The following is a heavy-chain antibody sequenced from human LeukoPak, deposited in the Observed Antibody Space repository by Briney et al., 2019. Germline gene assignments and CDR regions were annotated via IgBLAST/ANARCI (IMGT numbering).Heavy chain of an antibody. CDR1: GGSISSGGYY. D-gene: IGHD6-19*01. CDR2: IYYSGST. V-gene: IGHV4-31*03. J-gene: IGHJ6*02. CDR3: ARAKGSYRGVAGPLGMDV. Sequence: SSQTLSLTCTVSGGSISSGGYYWSWIRQHPGKGLEWIGYIYYSGSTYYNPSLKSRVTISVYTSKNQFSLKLSSVTAADTAVYYCARAKGSYRGVAGPLGMDVWGQGTTVTVSS.